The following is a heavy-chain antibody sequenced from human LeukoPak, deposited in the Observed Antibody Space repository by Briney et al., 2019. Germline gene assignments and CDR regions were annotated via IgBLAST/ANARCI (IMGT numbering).Heavy chain of an antibody. CDR3: ARGLAYCGGDCYSGDAFDI. J-gene: IGHJ3*02. CDR2: IIPIFGTA. D-gene: IGHD2-21*02. CDR1: GGTFSSYA. Sequence: ASVKVSCKASGGTFSSYAISWVRQAPGQGLEWMAGIIPIFGTANYAQKFQGRVTITTDESTSTAYMELSSLRSEDTAVYYCARGLAYCGGDCYSGDAFDIWGQGTMVTVSS. V-gene: IGHV1-69*05.